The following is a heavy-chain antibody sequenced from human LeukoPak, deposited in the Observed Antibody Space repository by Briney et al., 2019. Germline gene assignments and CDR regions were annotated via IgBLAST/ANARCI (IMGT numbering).Heavy chain of an antibody. CDR1: GSRFTSYW. V-gene: IGHV5-51*01. CDR3: ASGTDPYYFDY. Sequence: GGSLEISWQGSGSRFTSYWIGWVRQLPGKGLEGMGIIYPGDSDTRYSPSFQGQVTISADKSISTAYLQWSSLKASDTAMYYCASGTDPYYFDYWGQGTLVTVSS. J-gene: IGHJ4*02. CDR2: IYPGDSDT.